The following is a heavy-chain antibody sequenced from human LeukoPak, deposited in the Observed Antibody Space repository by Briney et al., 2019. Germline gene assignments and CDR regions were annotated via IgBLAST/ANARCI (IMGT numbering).Heavy chain of an antibody. CDR1: GGSISSYY. CDR2: IYTSGST. V-gene: IGHV4-4*07. CDR3: ARESRRSSSWYYDY. D-gene: IGHD6-13*01. Sequence: PSETLSLTCTVSGGSISSYYWSWIRQPAGKGLEWIGRIYTSGSTDYNPSLKSRVTMSVDTSKNQCTLKLSSVTAADTAVYYCARESRRSSSWYYDYWGQGTLVTVSS. J-gene: IGHJ4*02.